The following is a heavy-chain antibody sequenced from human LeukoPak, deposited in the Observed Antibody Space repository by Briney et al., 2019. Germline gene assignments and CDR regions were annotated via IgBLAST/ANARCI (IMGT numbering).Heavy chain of an antibody. J-gene: IGHJ6*03. Sequence: ASVKDSCKASGYTFTTYGISWVRQAPGQGLEWMGWIGAYNGNTNCAQKLQGRVTVTTDTSTSTAYMELRSLRSDDTAVYYCARVAPYDFWSGYWQSYYHMDVWGKGTTVTVSS. D-gene: IGHD3-3*01. V-gene: IGHV1-18*01. CDR2: IGAYNGNT. CDR1: GYTFTTYG. CDR3: ARVAPYDFWSGYWQSYYHMDV.